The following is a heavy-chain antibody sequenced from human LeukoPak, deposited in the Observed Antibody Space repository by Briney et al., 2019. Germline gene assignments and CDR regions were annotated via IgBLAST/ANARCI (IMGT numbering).Heavy chain of an antibody. Sequence: SETLSLTCTVSGYSISSGYYWGWIRQPPGKGLEWIGSIYHSGSTYYNPSLKSRVTISVDTSKNQFSLKLSSVTAADTAVYYCAREGGRRLQLMRRNFDYWGQGTLVTVSS. J-gene: IGHJ4*02. D-gene: IGHD5-24*01. CDR2: IYHSGST. V-gene: IGHV4-38-2*02. CDR3: AREGGRRLQLMRRNFDY. CDR1: GYSISSGYY.